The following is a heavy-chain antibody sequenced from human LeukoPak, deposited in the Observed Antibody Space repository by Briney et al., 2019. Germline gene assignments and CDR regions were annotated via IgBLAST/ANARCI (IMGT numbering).Heavy chain of an antibody. D-gene: IGHD4-23*01. CDR1: GYTFTSYY. CDR2: INPSGGST. J-gene: IGHJ5*02. V-gene: IGHV1-46*01. CDR3: ARDNSVEDTAWWFDP. Sequence: ASVKVSFKASGYTFTSYYMHWVRQAPGQALEWMGVINPSGGSTSYAQKFQGRVTMTRDMSTSTDYMELSSLRSEDTAVYYCARDNSVEDTAWWFDPWGQGTLVTVSS.